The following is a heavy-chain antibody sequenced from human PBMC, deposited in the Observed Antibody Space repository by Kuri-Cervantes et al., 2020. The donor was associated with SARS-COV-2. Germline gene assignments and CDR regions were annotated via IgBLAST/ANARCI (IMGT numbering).Heavy chain of an antibody. Sequence: SETLSLTCTVSGGSISGGSYYWSWIRQPAGKGLEWIGRIYTSGSTNYNPSLKSRVTISVDTSKNQFSLKLSSVTAADTAVYYCARVAAGYFDYWGQGTLVTVSS. CDR1: GGSISGGSYY. D-gene: IGHD6-25*01. CDR3: ARVAAGYFDY. J-gene: IGHJ4*02. V-gene: IGHV4-61*02. CDR2: IYTSGST.